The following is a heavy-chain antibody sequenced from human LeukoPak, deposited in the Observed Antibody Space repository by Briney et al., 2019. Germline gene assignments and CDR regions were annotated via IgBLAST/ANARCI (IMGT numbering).Heavy chain of an antibody. CDR3: ARDPNSKESRVWPFDY. CDR2: INPNSGGT. Sequence: GASVKVSCKASGYTFTGYYMHWVRQAPGQGLEWMGWINPNSGGTNYAQKFQGRVTMTRDTSISTAYMELSRLRSDDTAVYYCARDPNSKESRVWPFDYWGQGTLVTVSS. V-gene: IGHV1-2*02. D-gene: IGHD1-1*01. CDR1: GYTFTGYY. J-gene: IGHJ4*02.